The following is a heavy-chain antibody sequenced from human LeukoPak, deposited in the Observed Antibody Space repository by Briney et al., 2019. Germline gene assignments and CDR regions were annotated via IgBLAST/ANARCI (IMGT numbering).Heavy chain of an antibody. CDR2: ISGSGGST. CDR1: GFTFSSYG. V-gene: IGHV3-23*01. D-gene: IGHD3-16*02. J-gene: IGHJ3*02. Sequence: GGTLRLSCAASGFTFSSYGMSWVRQAPGKGLEWVSAISGSGGSTYYADSVKGRFTISRDNSKNTLYLQMNSLRAEDTAVYYCARDTFIVGAFDIWGQGTMVTVSS. CDR3: ARDTFIVGAFDI.